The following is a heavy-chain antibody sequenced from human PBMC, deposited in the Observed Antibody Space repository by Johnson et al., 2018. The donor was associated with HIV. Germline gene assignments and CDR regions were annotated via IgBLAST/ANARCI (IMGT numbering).Heavy chain of an antibody. CDR1: GFTFDDYG. V-gene: IGHV3-30*02. CDR3: AKDRVRDAFDI. CDR2: IKGNGGSNK. J-gene: IGHJ3*02. Sequence: QVQLVESGGGVVRPGGSLRLSCAASGFTFDDYGMSWVRQAPGKGLEWVSGIKGNGGSNKYYADSVKGRFTISRDNSKNTLYLQMNSLRAEDTAVYYCAKDRVRDAFDIWGQGTMVTVSS. D-gene: IGHD3-10*01.